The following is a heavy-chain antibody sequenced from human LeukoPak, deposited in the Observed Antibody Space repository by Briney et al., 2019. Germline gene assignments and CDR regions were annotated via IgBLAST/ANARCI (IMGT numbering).Heavy chain of an antibody. CDR3: ARGIAARPYFDY. Sequence: ASVKVSCKASGYTFTSYGISWVRQAPGQGLEWMGWINPNSGGTNYAQKFQGRVTMTRDTSISTAYMELSRLRSDDTAVYYCARGIAARPYFDYWGQGTLVTVSS. CDR2: INPNSGGT. V-gene: IGHV1-2*02. CDR1: GYTFTSYG. J-gene: IGHJ4*02. D-gene: IGHD6-6*01.